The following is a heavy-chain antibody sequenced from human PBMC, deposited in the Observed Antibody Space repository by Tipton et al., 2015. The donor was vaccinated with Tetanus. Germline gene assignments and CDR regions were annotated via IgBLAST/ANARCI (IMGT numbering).Heavy chain of an antibody. CDR2: IYHSGTT. J-gene: IGHJ4*02. D-gene: IGHD3-10*01. CDR1: GGSISSSNYY. V-gene: IGHV4-39*01. Sequence: TLSLTCTVSGGSISSSNYYWGWIRQPPGKGLEWIGSIYHSGTTYYKPSLRSRVTMSVDTSKIQFSLRLRSVTAADTAVFYCAGLYYYDSASYPLYWGQGTLVTVSS. CDR3: AGLYYYDSASYPLY.